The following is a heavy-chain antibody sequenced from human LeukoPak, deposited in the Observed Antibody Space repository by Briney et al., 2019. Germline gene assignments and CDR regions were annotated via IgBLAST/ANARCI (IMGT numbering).Heavy chain of an antibody. J-gene: IGHJ5*02. D-gene: IGHD4-17*01. CDR1: GFTFSSYS. CDR3: AKDPQATVTTGWFDP. CDR2: ISSSSSTI. V-gene: IGHV3-48*01. Sequence: GGSLRLSCAASGFTFSSYSMNWVRQAPGKGLEWVSYISSSSSTIYYADSVKGRFTISRDNSKNTLYLQMNSLRAEDTAVYYCAKDPQATVTTGWFDPWGQGTLVTVSS.